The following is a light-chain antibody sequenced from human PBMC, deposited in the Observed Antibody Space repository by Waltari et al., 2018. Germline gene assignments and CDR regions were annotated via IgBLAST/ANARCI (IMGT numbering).Light chain of an antibody. CDR3: CSFAGRSTWV. CDR1: SSDVGTYNL. Sequence: QSALTQPASVSGSPGQSLAVSCTGSSSDVGTYNLVSWYQQHPGKAPKLIIYEATKRPSVVSKRFAGSKSGNMASLTISGLQAEDEAEYYFCSFAGRSTWVFGTGTKVTVL. V-gene: IGLV2-23*01. CDR2: EAT. J-gene: IGLJ1*01.